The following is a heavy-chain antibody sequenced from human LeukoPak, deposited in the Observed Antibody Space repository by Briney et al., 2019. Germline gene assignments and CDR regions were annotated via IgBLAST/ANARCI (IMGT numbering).Heavy chain of an antibody. V-gene: IGHV4-34*01. D-gene: IGHD5-18*01. CDR1: GGSFSGYY. J-gene: IGHJ4*02. CDR2: INHSGST. Sequence: PSETLSLTCAVYGGSFSGYYWSWIRQPPGKGLEWIGEINHSGSTNYNPSLKSRVTISVDTSKNQFSLKLSSVTAADTAVYYCARGHTAMAYFDYWGQGTLVTVSS. CDR3: ARGHTAMAYFDY.